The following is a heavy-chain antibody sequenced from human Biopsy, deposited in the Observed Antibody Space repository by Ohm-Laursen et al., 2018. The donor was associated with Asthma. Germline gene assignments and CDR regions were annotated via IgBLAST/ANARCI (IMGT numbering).Heavy chain of an antibody. J-gene: IGHJ4*01. CDR1: GFTFSRYA. CDR2: ISHDGQAQ. CDR3: AKRRGYSDFNDFDY. D-gene: IGHD4-11*01. Sequence: SLRLSCSASGFTFSRYAIHWVRQAPGKGLEWVAVISHDGQAQHYAESVKGRFALSRDNSQNTLYLQMISLRTDDTAVYYCAKRRGYSDFNDFDYWGHGTLVTVSS. V-gene: IGHV3-30*18.